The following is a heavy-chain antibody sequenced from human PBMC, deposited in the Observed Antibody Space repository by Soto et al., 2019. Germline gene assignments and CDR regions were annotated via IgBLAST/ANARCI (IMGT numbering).Heavy chain of an antibody. V-gene: IGHV4-31*03. J-gene: IGHJ4*02. CDR2: IYHSGST. Sequence: ASETLSLTCTVSGGSISSGGYYWSWIRQHPGKGPEWIGYIYHSGSTYYNPSLKSRVTISVDISKNQFSLKLTSVTAADTAVYYCARYNAASGTYYFDFWGQGALVTV. CDR3: ARYNAASGTYYFDF. CDR1: GGSISSGGYY. D-gene: IGHD6-13*01.